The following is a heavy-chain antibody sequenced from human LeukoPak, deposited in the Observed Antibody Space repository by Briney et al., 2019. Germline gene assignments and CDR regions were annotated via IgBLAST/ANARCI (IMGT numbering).Heavy chain of an antibody. CDR2: ISWNSGSI. CDR1: GFSFDDNA. V-gene: IGHV3-9*01. J-gene: IGHJ4*02. CDR3: AKDASGGWYRAFDY. Sequence: GRSLRLSCAASGFSFDDNAMHWVRHAPGKGLEWGSGISWNSGSIGYADSVKGRYTISRDTATSSLYLQMNSLRAEDTDLYNCAKDASGGWYRAFDYWGQGTLVTVSS. D-gene: IGHD6-19*01.